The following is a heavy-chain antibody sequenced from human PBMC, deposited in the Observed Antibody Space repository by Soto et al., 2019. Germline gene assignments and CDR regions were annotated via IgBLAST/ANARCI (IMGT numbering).Heavy chain of an antibody. Sequence: GGSLRLSCAASGFTFSSYSMNWVRHAPGKGLEWVSYISSSSSTIYYADSVKGRFTISRDNAKNSLYLQMNSLRDEDTAVYYCARGPCSSTSCYYGMDVWGQGTTVTVSS. CDR1: GFTFSSYS. V-gene: IGHV3-48*02. D-gene: IGHD2-2*01. J-gene: IGHJ6*02. CDR2: ISSSSSTI. CDR3: ARGPCSSTSCYYGMDV.